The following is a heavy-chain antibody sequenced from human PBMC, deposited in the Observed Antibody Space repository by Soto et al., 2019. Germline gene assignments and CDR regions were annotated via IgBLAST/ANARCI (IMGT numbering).Heavy chain of an antibody. D-gene: IGHD2-8*02. CDR3: ARDKITGLFDY. CDR1: GGSFSGYY. V-gene: IGHV4-34*01. Sequence: QVQLQQWGAGLLKPSETLSLTCAVYGGSFSGYYWTWIRQPPRTGLEWIGEINHSGSTNYNPSLTGRVPISVDTSKNQFSRKLTSVTAADTAVYYCARDKITGLFDYWGQGTLVTVSS. CDR2: INHSGST. J-gene: IGHJ4*02.